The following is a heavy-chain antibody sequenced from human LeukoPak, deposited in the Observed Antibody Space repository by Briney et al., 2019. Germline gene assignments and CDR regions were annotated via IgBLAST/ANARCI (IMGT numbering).Heavy chain of an antibody. D-gene: IGHD3-10*01. CDR2: ISSSGSTI. J-gene: IGHJ6*03. CDR3: ERDNMLMVRGRNDYYYYYYMGV. CDR1: GLTFSDYY. Sequence: SLRLSCAASGLTFSDYYMSWIRQAPGKGLEWGSYISSSGSTIYYADSVKGRFTISRDNAKNSLYLQMNSLSAEDTAVYYCERDNMLMVRGRNDYYYYYYMGVWGKGTTVTVSS. V-gene: IGHV3-11*01.